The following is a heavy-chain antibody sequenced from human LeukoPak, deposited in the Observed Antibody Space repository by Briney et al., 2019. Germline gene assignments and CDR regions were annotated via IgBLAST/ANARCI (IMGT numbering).Heavy chain of an antibody. CDR1: GGSFSGYY. D-gene: IGHD2-15*01. V-gene: IGHV4-34*01. CDR3: ARGCGVVVVVAATSHAEYFQH. CDR2: INHSGST. Sequence: SETLSLTCAVYGGSFSGYYWSWIRQPPGKGLEWIGEINHSGSTNYNPSLKSRVTISVDTSKNQFSLKLSSVTAADTAVYYCARGCGVVVVVAATSHAEYFQHWGQGTLVTVSS. J-gene: IGHJ1*01.